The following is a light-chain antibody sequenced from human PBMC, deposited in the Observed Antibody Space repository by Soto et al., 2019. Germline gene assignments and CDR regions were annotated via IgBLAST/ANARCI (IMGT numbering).Light chain of an antibody. V-gene: IGLV2-23*02. CDR2: EVI. CDR3: CSYGGSRAV. Sequence: QSALTQPASVSGSPGQSITISCTGTSSDVGSHNLVSWYHNHPGQAPKLMIYEVIKRPLGVSARFSASKSGNTASLTIFGLQAEDEADYYCCSYGGSRAVFGGGTQLTVL. CDR1: SSDVGSHNL. J-gene: IGLJ7*01.